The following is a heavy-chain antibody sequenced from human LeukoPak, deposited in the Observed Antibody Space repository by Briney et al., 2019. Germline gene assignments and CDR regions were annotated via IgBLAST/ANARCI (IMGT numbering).Heavy chain of an antibody. D-gene: IGHD4-17*01. J-gene: IGHJ4*02. CDR3: ARGSGDVIDY. CDR1: GFSFSSYA. Sequence: PGGSLRLSCATSGFSFSSYAMSWVRQAPGKGLEWVSSISGSGGSTYYADSVNGRFTVSRDNSKNTLYLQMNSLRAEDTAVYYCARGSGDVIDYWGQGTLVTVSS. CDR2: ISGSGGST. V-gene: IGHV3-23*01.